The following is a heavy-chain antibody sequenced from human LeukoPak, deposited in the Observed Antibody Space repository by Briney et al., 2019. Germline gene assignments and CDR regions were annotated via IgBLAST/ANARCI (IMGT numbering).Heavy chain of an antibody. J-gene: IGHJ5*02. V-gene: IGHV1-2*02. CDR1: GYTFTGYY. Sequence: ASVKVSCKASGYTFTGYYMHWVRQAPGQGLEWMGWINPSSGGTRYAQEFQGRVNMTMDTSISTVYMEMRSLRFDDTAVYYCARDRVGLGMNWFDPWGQGTLVIVSS. D-gene: IGHD7-27*01. CDR2: INPSSGGT. CDR3: ARDRVGLGMNWFDP.